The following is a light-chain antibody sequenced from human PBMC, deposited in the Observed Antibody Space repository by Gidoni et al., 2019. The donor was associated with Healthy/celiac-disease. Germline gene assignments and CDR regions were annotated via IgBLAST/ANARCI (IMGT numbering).Light chain of an antibody. J-gene: IGKJ1*01. CDR2: KAS. CDR1: QSISSW. CDR3: QQYNSYSWT. V-gene: IGKV1-5*03. Sequence: DIQMTQSPSTLSASVGDRVTITCRASQSISSWLAWYQQKPGKAPKLLIYKASSLESGVPSRFSGSGSGTEFTLTISSLQPDDFATYYCQQYNSYSWTFGQLPRWKSN.